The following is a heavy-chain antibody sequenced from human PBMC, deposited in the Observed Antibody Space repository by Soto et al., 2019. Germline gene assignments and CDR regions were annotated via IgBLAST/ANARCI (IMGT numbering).Heavy chain of an antibody. D-gene: IGHD3-22*01. Sequence: EVQLVESGGGLVQSGGALRLSCAASGFIFSEYWMHWVRQAPGKGLVWVSRIHSDGRSTVYTDSVKGRFTISRDNAKNTVYLPMHSLRVEDTAVYYCKTYYYDNSGPFDVWGQGTMVTVSS. V-gene: IGHV3-74*01. J-gene: IGHJ3*01. CDR3: KTYYYDNSGPFDV. CDR1: GFIFSEYW. CDR2: IHSDGRST.